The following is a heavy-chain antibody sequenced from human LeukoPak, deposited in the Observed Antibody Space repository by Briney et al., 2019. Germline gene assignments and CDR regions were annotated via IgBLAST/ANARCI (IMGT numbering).Heavy chain of an antibody. Sequence: GGSLRLSCAASGIIFSNYWMHWVRQAPGKGLVWVSRINRDGSSTSYADSVKGRFTISRDNANNTLYLQMNSLRAEDTAVYYCVLVSLTPGWGQGTLVTVSS. CDR3: VLVSLTPG. J-gene: IGHJ4*02. V-gene: IGHV3-74*01. CDR2: INRDGSST. D-gene: IGHD3-3*02. CDR1: GIIFSNYW.